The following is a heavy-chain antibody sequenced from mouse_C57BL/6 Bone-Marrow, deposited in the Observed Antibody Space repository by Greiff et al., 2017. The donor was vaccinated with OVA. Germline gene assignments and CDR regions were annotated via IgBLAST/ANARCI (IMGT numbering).Heavy chain of an antibody. CDR2: IDPEDGDT. Sequence: VQLKQSGAELVRPGASVKLSCTASGFNIKDYYMHWVKQRPEQGLEWIGRIDPEDGDTEYAPKFQGKATMTADTSSNTAYLQLISLTSEDTAVYYCTITTVVATDYFDYWGQGTTLTVSS. D-gene: IGHD1-1*01. CDR3: TITTVVATDYFDY. CDR1: GFNIKDYY. V-gene: IGHV14-1*01. J-gene: IGHJ2*01.